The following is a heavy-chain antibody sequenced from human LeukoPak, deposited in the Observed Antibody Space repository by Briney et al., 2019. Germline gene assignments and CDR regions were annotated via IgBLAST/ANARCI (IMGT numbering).Heavy chain of an antibody. D-gene: IGHD2-15*01. CDR1: GFTFSTYR. J-gene: IGHJ4*02. CDR3: ATDLRGGSVY. Sequence: AGGSLRLSCAASGFTFSTYRMNWVRQAPGKWLEWVSYISSSSSTIYYADSVKGRFTISRDNAENSLYLQMNSLRDEDTAVYYCATDLRGGSVYWGQGTLVTVSS. V-gene: IGHV3-48*02. CDR2: ISSSSSTI.